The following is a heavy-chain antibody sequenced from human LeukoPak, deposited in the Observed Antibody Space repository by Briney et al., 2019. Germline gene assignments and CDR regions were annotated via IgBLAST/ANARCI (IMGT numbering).Heavy chain of an antibody. Sequence: ASVKVSCKASGYTFTSYGISWVRQAPGQGLEWMGWISAYNGNTNYAQKLQGRVTMTTDTSASTAHMELRSLRSDDTAVYYCAREYYDFWSGYYTGIGAFDIWGQGTMVTVSS. CDR2: ISAYNGNT. CDR3: AREYYDFWSGYYTGIGAFDI. J-gene: IGHJ3*02. CDR1: GYTFTSYG. D-gene: IGHD3-3*01. V-gene: IGHV1-18*01.